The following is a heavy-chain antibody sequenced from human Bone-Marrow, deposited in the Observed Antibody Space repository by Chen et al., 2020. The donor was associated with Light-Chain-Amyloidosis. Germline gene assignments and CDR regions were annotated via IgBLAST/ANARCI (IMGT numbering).Heavy chain of an antibody. CDR3: ARRIDGYNFDY. CDR1: GYTFPNCW. Sequence: EVQLEQSGPEVKKPGESLKISCKGSGYTFPNCWIGWVRQMPGKGLEWMGVIYPDDSDASYSPSFEGQVTISADKSITTAYLQWRSLKASDTAMYYCARRIDGYNFDYWGQGTLVTVSS. CDR2: IYPDDSDA. J-gene: IGHJ4*02. D-gene: IGHD5-12*01. V-gene: IGHV5-51*01.